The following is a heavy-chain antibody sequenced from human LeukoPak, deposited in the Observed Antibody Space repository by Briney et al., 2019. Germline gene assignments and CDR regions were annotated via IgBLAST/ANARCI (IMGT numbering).Heavy chain of an antibody. V-gene: IGHV4-4*07. CDR2: IYSSGRT. D-gene: IGHD3-10*01. J-gene: IGHJ4*02. CDR3: ARDGNLVRGVIRRGHLDY. CDR1: GDFNSNYY. Sequence: SETLSLTCTVSGDFNSNYYWNWIRHPAGKGLEWIGRIYSSGRTNYNPSLKSRVSISVDMSQKKFSLMLTSVTAAAPAVYFCARDGNLVRGVIRRGHLDYWGQGILVTASS.